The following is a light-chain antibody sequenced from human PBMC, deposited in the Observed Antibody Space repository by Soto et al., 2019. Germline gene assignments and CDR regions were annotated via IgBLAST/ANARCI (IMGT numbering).Light chain of an antibody. J-gene: IGKJ1*01. V-gene: IGKV1-39*01. Sequence: DIQMTQSPSSLSASVGDRVTITCRASENIARYLNWYQQRPGKAPELLISAASSLPSGVPSRFSGGGSGTDFPLTISSLQPEDFATYYCQQSYSNPRTFGQGTKVEIK. CDR3: QQSYSNPRT. CDR1: ENIARY. CDR2: AAS.